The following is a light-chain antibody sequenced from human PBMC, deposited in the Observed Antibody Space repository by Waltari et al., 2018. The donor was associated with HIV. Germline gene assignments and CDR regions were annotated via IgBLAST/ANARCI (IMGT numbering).Light chain of an antibody. J-gene: IGLJ1*01. V-gene: IGLV2-11*01. Sequence: QSALPQPRSVSGPPGPSVPISCTGTSSDVGCYTFFSGYQHHPGKAPKLVISDVTKRPSGVPDRFSGSKSGNTASLTISGLQAEDEADYYCCSYSGSGTLYVFGTGTEVTVL. CDR2: DVT. CDR3: CSYSGSGTLYV. CDR1: SSDVGCYTF.